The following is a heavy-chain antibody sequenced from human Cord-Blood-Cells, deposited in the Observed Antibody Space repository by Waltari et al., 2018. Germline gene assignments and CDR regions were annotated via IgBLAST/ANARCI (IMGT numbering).Heavy chain of an antibody. Sequence: QVQLVQSGAEVKKPGASVKVSCKDSGYTFPGYYLHWGRQAPGQGLEWVGWINPNSGGTNYAQKFQGSVTMTRDTSISTAYMELSRLRSDDTAVYYCARDAARAYGMDVWGQGTTVTVSS. CDR2: INPNSGGT. V-gene: IGHV1-2*02. J-gene: IGHJ6*02. CDR1: GYTFPGYY. D-gene: IGHD5-18*01. CDR3: ARDAARAYGMDV.